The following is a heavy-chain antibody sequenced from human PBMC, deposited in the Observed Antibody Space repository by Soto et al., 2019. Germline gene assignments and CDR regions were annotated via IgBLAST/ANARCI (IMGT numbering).Heavy chain of an antibody. V-gene: IGHV4-39*01. CDR2: IYYSGST. Sequence: SETLCLTCTVSGGSISSSSYYWGWIRQPPGKGLEWIGSIYYSGSTYYNPSLKSRVTISVDTSKNQFSLKLSSVTAADTAVYYCARLTGDEYYYYGMDVWGQGTTVTVSS. J-gene: IGHJ6*02. D-gene: IGHD4-17*01. CDR1: GGSISSSSYY. CDR3: ARLTGDEYYYYGMDV.